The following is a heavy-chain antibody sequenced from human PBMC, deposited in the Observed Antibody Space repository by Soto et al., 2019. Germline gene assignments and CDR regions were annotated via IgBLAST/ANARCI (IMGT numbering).Heavy chain of an antibody. CDR3: ARVIYGGWSTIKDYYYYAMDV. J-gene: IGHJ6*02. D-gene: IGHD5-12*01. Sequence: GGSLRLSCAASGFTFSSYDMNWVRQAPGKGLEWVSYISGGSSRIFYADSVKGRSTISRDNAKNSLYLQMNSLRDEDTGVYYCARVIYGGWSTIKDYYYYAMDVWGQGTTVTVS. CDR2: ISGGSSRI. V-gene: IGHV3-48*02. CDR1: GFTFSSYD.